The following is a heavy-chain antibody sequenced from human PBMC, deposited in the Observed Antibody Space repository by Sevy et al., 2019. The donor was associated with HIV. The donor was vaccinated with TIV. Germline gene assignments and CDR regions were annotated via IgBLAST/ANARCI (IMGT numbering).Heavy chain of an antibody. D-gene: IGHD6-13*01. J-gene: IGHJ4*02. V-gene: IGHV3-23*01. CDR3: EAIATAGRDY. CDR2: ISGSGGST. CDR1: GFIFSSYV. Sequence: GGSLRLSCAASGFIFSSYVMSWDRQAPGKGLEWVSTISGSGGSTYYADSVKGRFTISRDNSKNTLDLQMNSLRAEDTAVYYCEAIATAGRDYWGQGTLVTVSS.